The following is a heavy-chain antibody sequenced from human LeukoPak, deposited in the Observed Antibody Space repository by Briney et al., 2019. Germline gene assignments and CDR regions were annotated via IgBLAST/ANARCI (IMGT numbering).Heavy chain of an antibody. V-gene: IGHV4-39*01. Sequence: SETLSLTCTVSGGSISSSSYYWGWIRQPPGKGLEWIGSIYYSGSTYCNPSLKSRVTISVDTSKNQFSLKLSSVTAADTAVYYCARQATLYSSSSPWGQGTLVTVSS. J-gene: IGHJ4*02. CDR2: IYYSGST. CDR3: ARQATLYSSSSP. CDR1: GGSISSSSYY. D-gene: IGHD6-6*01.